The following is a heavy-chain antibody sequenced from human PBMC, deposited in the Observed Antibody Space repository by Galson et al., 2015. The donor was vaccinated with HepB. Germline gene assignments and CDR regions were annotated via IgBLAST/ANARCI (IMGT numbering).Heavy chain of an antibody. CDR2: IKSKANSYAT. D-gene: IGHD2-21*02. CDR1: GFTFSGSA. J-gene: IGHJ5*02. Sequence: SLRLSCAASGFTFSGSAMHWVRQAPGKGLEWVGRIKSKANSYATTYAASVKGRFTISRDDSKNTAYLQMSSLKTEDTAVYYCAGLYCGGDCPRQVPWGQGTLVTVSS. CDR3: AGLYCGGDCPRQVP. V-gene: IGHV3-73*01.